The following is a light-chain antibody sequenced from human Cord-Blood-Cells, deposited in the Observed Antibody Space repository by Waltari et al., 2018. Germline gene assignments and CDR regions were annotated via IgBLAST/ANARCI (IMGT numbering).Light chain of an antibody. CDR1: SSDVGSYNL. V-gene: IGLV2-23*01. CDR2: EGS. CDR3: CSYAGSSSVV. Sequence: QSALTQPVSVSGSPGQSITISCTGTSSDVGSYNLVSWYQQHPGKAPKLMIYEGSKLPSGFYNGFAGSKSSNTASLTISGLQAEDEADYYCCSYAGSSSVVFGGGTKLTVL. J-gene: IGLJ2*01.